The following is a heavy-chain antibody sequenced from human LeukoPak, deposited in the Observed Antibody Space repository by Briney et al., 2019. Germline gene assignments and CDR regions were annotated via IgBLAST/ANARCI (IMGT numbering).Heavy chain of an antibody. CDR1: GGSISSYY. CDR2: IYYTGST. J-gene: IGHJ5*02. D-gene: IGHD6-19*01. V-gene: IGHV4-59*01. CDR3: ASEAVTGNWFDP. Sequence: SETLSLTCTVSGGSISSYYWSWIRQPPAKGLEWIGYIYYTGSTNYNPSLKSRVTISGDTSKNQFSLKLSSVTAADTAVYYCASEAVTGNWFDPWGQGTLVTVSS.